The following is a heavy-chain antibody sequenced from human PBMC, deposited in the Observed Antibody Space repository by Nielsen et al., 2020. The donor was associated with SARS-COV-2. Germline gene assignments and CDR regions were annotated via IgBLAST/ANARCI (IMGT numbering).Heavy chain of an antibody. CDR2: INPYSGGT. CDR1: GYTFTDYY. J-gene: IGHJ6*02. CDR3: ARNRAGYEGYYDFWSGYSPAYYGMDV. Sequence: ASVKVSCKASGYTFTDYYIHWVRQAPGQGLEWMGRINPYSGGTNYAQKFQGTVTMTRDASTSTVYMELSSLRSEDTAVYYCARNRAGYEGYYDFWSGYSPAYYGMDVWGQGTTVTVSS. D-gene: IGHD3-3*01. V-gene: IGHV1-2*06.